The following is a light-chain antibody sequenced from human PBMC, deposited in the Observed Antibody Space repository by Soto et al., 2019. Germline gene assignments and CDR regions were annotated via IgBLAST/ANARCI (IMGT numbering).Light chain of an antibody. CDR3: QQSYSRT. CDR1: QSISSW. CDR2: KAS. Sequence: DIQMTQSPSTLSASVRDRVTITCRASQSISSWLAWYQQKPGKAPKLLIYKASSLESGVPSRFSGSGSGTDFTPTISSLQPEDFATYYCQQSYSRTFGQGTKVDIK. J-gene: IGKJ1*01. V-gene: IGKV1-5*03.